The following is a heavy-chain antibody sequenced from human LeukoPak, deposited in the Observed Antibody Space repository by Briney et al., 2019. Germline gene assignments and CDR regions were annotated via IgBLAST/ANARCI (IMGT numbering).Heavy chain of an antibody. J-gene: IGHJ6*02. CDR1: GFTFSSYA. D-gene: IGHD3-9*01. CDR2: ISGSGGST. Sequence: PGGSLRLSCAASGFTFSSYAMSWVRQAPGKGLEWVPAISGSGGSTYYADSVKGRFTISRDNSKNTLYLQMNSLRAEDTAVYYCAKAVHYDILTGSYYYYGMDVWGQGTTVTVSS. V-gene: IGHV3-23*01. CDR3: AKAVHYDILTGSYYYYGMDV.